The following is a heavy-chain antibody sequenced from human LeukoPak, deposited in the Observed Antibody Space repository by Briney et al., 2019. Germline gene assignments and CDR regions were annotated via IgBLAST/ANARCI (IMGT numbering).Heavy chain of an antibody. CDR3: ARALLWFGESNYFDY. D-gene: IGHD3-10*01. CDR1: GFTFSSYS. CDR2: ISSSSSYI. V-gene: IGHV3-21*01. J-gene: IGHJ4*02. Sequence: GGSLRLSCAASGFTFSSYSMNWVRQAPGKGLEWVSSISSSSSYIYYADSVKGRLTISRDNAKNSLYLQMNSLRAEDTAVYYCARALLWFGESNYFDYWGQGTLVTVSS.